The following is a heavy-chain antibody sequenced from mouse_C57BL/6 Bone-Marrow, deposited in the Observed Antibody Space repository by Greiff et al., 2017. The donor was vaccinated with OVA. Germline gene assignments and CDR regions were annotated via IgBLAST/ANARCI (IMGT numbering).Heavy chain of an antibody. D-gene: IGHD2-3*01. V-gene: IGHV8-8*01. Sequence: VKLMESGPGILQPSQTLSLTCSFSGFSLSTFGMGVGWIRQPSGKGLEWLAHIWWDDDKYYNPALKRWLTISKDTSKNQIFLKIANVDTADTATYYCARISPYDGYYPAWFAYWGQGTLVTVSA. J-gene: IGHJ3*01. CDR1: GFSLSTFGMG. CDR3: ARISPYDGYYPAWFAY. CDR2: IWWDDDK.